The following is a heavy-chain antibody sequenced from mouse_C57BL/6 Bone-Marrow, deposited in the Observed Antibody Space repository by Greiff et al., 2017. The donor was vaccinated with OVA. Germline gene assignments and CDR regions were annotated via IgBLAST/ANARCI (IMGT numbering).Heavy chain of an antibody. J-gene: IGHJ2*01. CDR3: ARHHYYGSSYDYFDY. V-gene: IGHV5-12*01. Sequence: EVKLVESGGGLVQPGGSLKLSCAASGFTFSDYYMYWVRQTPEKRLEWVAYISNGGGSTYYPDTVKGRFTISRDNAKNTLYLQMSRLKSEDTAMYYCARHHYYGSSYDYFDYWGQGTTLTVSS. D-gene: IGHD1-1*01. CDR2: ISNGGGST. CDR1: GFTFSDYY.